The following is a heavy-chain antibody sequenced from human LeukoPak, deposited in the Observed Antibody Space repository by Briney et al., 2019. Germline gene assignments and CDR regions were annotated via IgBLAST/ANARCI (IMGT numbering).Heavy chain of an antibody. V-gene: IGHV3-23*01. D-gene: IGHD6-13*01. J-gene: IGHJ3*02. CDR3: ARVAQQLVNAFDI. CDR1: GFTFSSSA. Sequence: GGSLRLSCAGSGFTFSSSAMTWVRQAPGKGLEWVSSISRSGDSTHYADSVKGRFTISRDNSKNTLYLQMNSLRAEDTAVYYCARVAQQLVNAFDIWGQGTMVTVSS. CDR2: ISRSGDST.